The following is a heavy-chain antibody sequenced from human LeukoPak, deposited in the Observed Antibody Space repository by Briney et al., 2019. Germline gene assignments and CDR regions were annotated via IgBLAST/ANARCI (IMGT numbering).Heavy chain of an antibody. V-gene: IGHV1-69*06. CDR3: AREWCGGDCYTLTDAFDI. Sequence: GASVKVSCKASGGTFSSYAISWVRQAPGQGLEWMGGIIPIFGTANYAQKFQGRVTITADKSTSTAYMELSSLRSEDTAVYYCAREWCGGDCYTLTDAFDIWGQGTMVTVSS. D-gene: IGHD2-21*02. CDR1: GGTFSSYA. J-gene: IGHJ3*02. CDR2: IIPIFGTA.